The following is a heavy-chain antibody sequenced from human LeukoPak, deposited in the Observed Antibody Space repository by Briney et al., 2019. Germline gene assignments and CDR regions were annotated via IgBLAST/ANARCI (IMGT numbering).Heavy chain of an antibody. J-gene: IGHJ4*02. V-gene: IGHV3-23*01. Sequence: GGTLRLSCAASGFTFSSYGMSWVRQAPGKGLEWVSAISGSGGSTYYADSVKGRFTISRDNSKNTLYLQMNSLRAEDTAVYYCTRNIYGSGTYDYWGQGTLVTVSS. CDR1: GFTFSSYG. D-gene: IGHD3-10*01. CDR2: ISGSGGST. CDR3: TRNIYGSGTYDY.